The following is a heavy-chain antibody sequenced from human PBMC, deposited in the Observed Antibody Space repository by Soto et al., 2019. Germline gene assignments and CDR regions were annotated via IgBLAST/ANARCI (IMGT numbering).Heavy chain of an antibody. D-gene: IGHD2-15*01. J-gene: IGHJ4*02. CDR3: ARGLHCSGGSCYSYYFDY. V-gene: IGHV1-69*13. Sequence: SVKVSCKASGGTFSSYAISWVRQAPGQGLEWMGGIIPIFGTANYAQKFQGRVTITADESTSTAYMELSSLRSEDTAVYYCARGLHCSGGSCYSYYFDYWGQGALVTVSS. CDR2: IIPIFGTA. CDR1: GGTFSSYA.